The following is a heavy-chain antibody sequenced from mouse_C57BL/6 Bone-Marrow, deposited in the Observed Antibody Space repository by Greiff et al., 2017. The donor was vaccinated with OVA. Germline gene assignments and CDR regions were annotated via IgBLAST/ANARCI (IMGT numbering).Heavy chain of an antibody. Sequence: QVQLQQSGAELAKPGASVKLSCKASGYTFTSYWMHWVKQRPGQGLEWIGYINPSSGYTKYNQKFKDQATLTADKSSSTAYMQLSSLTYEDSAVYYCARRTGPDAWFAYWGQGALVTVSA. J-gene: IGHJ3*01. CDR1: GYTFTSYW. CDR2: INPSSGYT. D-gene: IGHD4-1*01. V-gene: IGHV1-7*01. CDR3: ARRTGPDAWFAY.